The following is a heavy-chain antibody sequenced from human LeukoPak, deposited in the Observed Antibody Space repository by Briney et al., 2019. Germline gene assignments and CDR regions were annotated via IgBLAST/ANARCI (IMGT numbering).Heavy chain of an antibody. CDR2: INSGGRT. V-gene: IGHV3-NL1*01. Sequence: GGSLRLSCAAFGFTFSSYGMHWVRQAPGKGLEWVSSINSGGRTYYGDSVRGRFTISRDNSKNTLYLQMNSLRAEDTALYYCAKDQSSSWSAFDIWGQGTQVTVSS. D-gene: IGHD6-13*01. CDR1: GFTFSSYG. CDR3: AKDQSSSWSAFDI. J-gene: IGHJ3*02.